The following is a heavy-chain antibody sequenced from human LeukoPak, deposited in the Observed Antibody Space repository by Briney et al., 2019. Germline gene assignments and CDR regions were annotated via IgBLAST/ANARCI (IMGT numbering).Heavy chain of an antibody. CDR2: INHSGST. Sequence: PSETLSLTCAVYGGSFSGYYWSWIRHPPGKGLELIGEINHSGSTNYNPSLKSRVTISVDTSMNQFPLKLSSVTAADTAVYYCARGRGRGFTYFDYWGQGTLVTVSS. CDR1: GGSFSGYY. D-gene: IGHD1-26*01. CDR3: ARGRGRGFTYFDY. J-gene: IGHJ4*02. V-gene: IGHV4-34*01.